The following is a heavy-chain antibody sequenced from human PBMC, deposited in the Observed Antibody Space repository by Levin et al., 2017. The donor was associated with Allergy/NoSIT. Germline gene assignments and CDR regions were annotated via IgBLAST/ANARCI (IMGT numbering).Heavy chain of an antibody. V-gene: IGHV3-30*18. CDR3: AKDSQTYYYDSSGHDAFDI. D-gene: IGHD3-22*01. Sequence: PGGSLRLSCAASGFTFSSYGMHWVRQAPGKGLEWVAVISYVGSNKYYADSVKGRFTISRDNSKNTLYLQMNSLRAEDTAVYYCAKDSQTYYYDSSGHDAFDIWGQGTMVTVSS. CDR1: GFTFSSYG. CDR2: ISYVGSNK. J-gene: IGHJ3*02.